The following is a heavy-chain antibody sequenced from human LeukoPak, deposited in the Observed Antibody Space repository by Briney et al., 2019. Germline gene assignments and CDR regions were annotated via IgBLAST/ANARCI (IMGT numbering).Heavy chain of an antibody. CDR1: GFSFSNYA. V-gene: IGHV3-23*01. Sequence: PGGSLRLSCAASGFSFSNYAMTWVRQAPGKGLEWVSTLSGSGTSTYFADSVKGRFTISRDNSKNRLYLKMNSLRAEDTGVYYCAKESTVTPGNVNWFDPWGQGTLVTVSS. J-gene: IGHJ5*02. CDR2: LSGSGTST. CDR3: AKESTVTPGNVNWFDP. D-gene: IGHD4-17*01.